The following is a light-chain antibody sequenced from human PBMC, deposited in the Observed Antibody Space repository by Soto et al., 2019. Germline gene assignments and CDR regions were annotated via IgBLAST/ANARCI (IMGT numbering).Light chain of an antibody. CDR1: SSNIGAGYD. V-gene: IGLV1-40*01. Sequence: QSVLTQPPSVSGAPGQRVTISCTGSSSNIGAGYDVHWYQQLPGTAPKLLIYGNSNRPSGVPDRFSGSKSGTSASLAITGLQAEDEADYYCQYYDSSLSVVFGGGTKVTFL. CDR2: GNS. CDR3: QYYDSSLSVV. J-gene: IGLJ2*01.